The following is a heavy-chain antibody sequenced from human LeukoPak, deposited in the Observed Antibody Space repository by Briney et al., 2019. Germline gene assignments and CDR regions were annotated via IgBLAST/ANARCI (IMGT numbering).Heavy chain of an antibody. V-gene: IGHV4-4*02. D-gene: IGHD3-22*01. CDR3: ARAMIVGALVYFDY. J-gene: IGHJ4*02. Sequence: SSGTLSLTCAVSGGSISSSNWWSLVRQPPGKGLEWIGEIYHSGSTNYNPSLKSRVTISVDKSKNQFSLKLSSVTAADTAVYYCARAMIVGALVYFDYWGQGTLVTVSS. CDR2: IYHSGST. CDR1: GGSISSSNW.